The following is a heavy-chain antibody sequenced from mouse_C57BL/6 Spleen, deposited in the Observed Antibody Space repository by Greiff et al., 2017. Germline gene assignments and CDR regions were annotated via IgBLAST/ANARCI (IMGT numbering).Heavy chain of an antibody. CDR3: ARFYYGYAMDY. CDR1: GYSITSGYY. CDR2: ISYDGSN. D-gene: IGHD2-1*01. Sequence: EVQLVESGPGLVKPSQSLSLTCSVTGYSITSGYYWNWIRQFPGNKLEWMGYISYDGSNNYNPSLKNRISITPDTSKNQFFLKLNSVTTEDTAIYYCARFYYGYAMDYWGQGTSVTVSS. V-gene: IGHV3-6*01. J-gene: IGHJ4*01.